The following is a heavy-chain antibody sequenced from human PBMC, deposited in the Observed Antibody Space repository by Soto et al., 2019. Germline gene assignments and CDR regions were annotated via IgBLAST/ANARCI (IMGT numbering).Heavy chain of an antibody. CDR3: AKEPPSAHYFDY. V-gene: IGHV3-30*18. CDR2: ISYDGSNK. CDR1: GFTFSSYG. J-gene: IGHJ4*02. Sequence: GGSLRLSCAASGFTFSSYGMHWVRQAPGKGLEWVAVISYDGSNKYYADSVKGRFTISRDNSKNTLYLQMNSLRAEDTAVYYCAKEPPSAHYFDYWGQGTLVTVSS.